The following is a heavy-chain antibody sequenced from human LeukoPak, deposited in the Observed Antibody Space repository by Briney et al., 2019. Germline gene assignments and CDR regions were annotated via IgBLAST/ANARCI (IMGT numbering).Heavy chain of an antibody. CDR1: GYTFTSYD. CDR3: ARTDRDIVLMVYAIRGGAFDY. D-gene: IGHD2-8*01. CDR2: MNPNSGNT. J-gene: IGHJ4*02. V-gene: IGHV1-8*01. Sequence: GASVKVSCKASGYTFTSYDINWVRQATGQGLEWMGWMNPNSGNTGYAQKFQGRVTMPRNTSISTAYMELSSLRSEDTAVYYCARTDRDIVLMVYAIRGGAFDYWGQGTLVTVSS.